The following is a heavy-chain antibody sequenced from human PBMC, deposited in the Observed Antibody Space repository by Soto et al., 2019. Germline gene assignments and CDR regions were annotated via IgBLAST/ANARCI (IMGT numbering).Heavy chain of an antibody. V-gene: IGHV3-66*01. CDR2: IYSGGST. Sequence: EVQLVESGGGLVQPGGSLRLSCAASGFTVSSNYMSWVRQAPGKGLEWVSVIYSGGSTYYADSVKGRFTISRDNSINTLHLQVNSLRVEDTAVYYCARAAKINYYGMDVWGQGTTVIVSS. CDR1: GFTVSSNY. CDR3: ARAAKINYYGMDV. J-gene: IGHJ6*02. D-gene: IGHD5-18*01.